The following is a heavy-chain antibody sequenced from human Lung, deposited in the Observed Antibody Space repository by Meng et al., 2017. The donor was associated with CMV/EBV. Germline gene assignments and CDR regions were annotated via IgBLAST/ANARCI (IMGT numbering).Heavy chain of an antibody. D-gene: IGHD6-6*01. CDR1: GFTFDDYG. J-gene: IGHJ4*02. CDR2: INWNGGST. V-gene: IGHV3-20*04. CDR3: ARGRGAARPGYCDY. Sequence: GESLKISCAASGFTFDDYGMSWVRQAPGKGLEWVSGINWNGGSTGDADSVKGRFTFSRDNAKNSLYLQMNSLRAEDAALYYCARGRGAARPGYCDYWGQGNXMTVDS.